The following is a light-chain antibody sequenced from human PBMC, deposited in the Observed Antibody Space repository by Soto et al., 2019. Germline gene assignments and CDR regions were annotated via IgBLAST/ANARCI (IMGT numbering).Light chain of an antibody. J-gene: IGKJ4*01. V-gene: IGKV4-1*01. Sequence: DIVMTQSPDSLAVSLGERATINCKSSQSVLYSSNNKNYLAWYQQKPGQPPKLLIYWASTREFGVPDRFSGSGSGTDFTLTISSLQAEDVAGYYCQRYYSTPLTFGGGTKVEIK. CDR1: QSVLYSSNNKNY. CDR3: QRYYSTPLT. CDR2: WAS.